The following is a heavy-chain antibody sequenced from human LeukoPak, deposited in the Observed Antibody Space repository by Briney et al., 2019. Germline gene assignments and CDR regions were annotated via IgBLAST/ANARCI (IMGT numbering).Heavy chain of an antibody. CDR1: GFTFSSYS. V-gene: IGHV3-48*04. CDR2: ISSSSSAI. Sequence: GGSLRLSCAASGFTFSSYSMNWVRRAPGKGLEWVSYISSSSSAIYYADSVKGRFTISRDNAKNSLYLQMNSLRAEDTAVYYCARKGNAFDFWGQGTMVTVSS. D-gene: IGHD3-10*01. J-gene: IGHJ3*01. CDR3: ARKGNAFDF.